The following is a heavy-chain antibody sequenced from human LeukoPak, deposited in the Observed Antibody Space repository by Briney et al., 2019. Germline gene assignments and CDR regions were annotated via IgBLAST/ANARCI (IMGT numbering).Heavy chain of an antibody. CDR3: ASGSGSYSHWFDP. D-gene: IGHD3-10*01. Sequence: SETLSLTCIVSGGSISSYYWNWIRQPPGKGLEWIGYMYYSGSSNYNPSLKSRVTMSVDTSKNQFSLKLTSVTAADTAVYYCASGSGSYSHWFDPWGQGILVTVSS. J-gene: IGHJ5*02. CDR2: MYYSGSS. V-gene: IGHV4-59*12. CDR1: GGSISSYY.